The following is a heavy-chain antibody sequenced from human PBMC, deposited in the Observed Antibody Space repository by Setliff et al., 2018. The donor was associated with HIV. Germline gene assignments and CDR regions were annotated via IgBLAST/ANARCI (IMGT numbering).Heavy chain of an antibody. V-gene: IGHV4-34*01. CDR2: INHSGDT. J-gene: IGHJ5*02. CDR1: GASFSDYY. D-gene: IGHD3-3*01. Sequence: SETLSLTCAVYGASFSDYYWTWIRQSPGKGLEWIGEINHSGDTNYNPSLKSRVTLSVDLSKNQFSLNLTSVSAADTVVYYCARFYGNYETDNWFDPWGHGILVTVTS. CDR3: ARFYGNYETDNWFDP.